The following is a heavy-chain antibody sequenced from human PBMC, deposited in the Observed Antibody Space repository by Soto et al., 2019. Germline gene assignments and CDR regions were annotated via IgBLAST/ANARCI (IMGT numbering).Heavy chain of an antibody. CDR3: VRDGTKTLREWFDT. CDR1: GASISGFD. D-gene: IGHD1-1*01. CDR2: IYATGTT. J-gene: IGHJ5*02. Sequence: XETLSLPCTVSGASISGFDWSWIRKSAGKGLEWIGRIYATGTTDYNPSLKSRVMMSVDTSKKQFSLKLRSVTAADTAVYYCVRDGTKTLREWFDTWGQGISVTVSS. V-gene: IGHV4-4*07.